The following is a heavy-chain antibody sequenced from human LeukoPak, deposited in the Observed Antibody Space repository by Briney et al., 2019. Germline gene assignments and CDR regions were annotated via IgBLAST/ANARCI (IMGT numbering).Heavy chain of an antibody. CDR3: ARAGPAYYDILTGYPSRPHGYYYGMDV. CDR2: IIPIFGTA. Sequence: ASVEVSCKASGGTFSSYAISWVRQAPGQGLEWMGGIIPIFGTANYAQKFQGRVTITADKSTSTAYMELSSLRSEDTAVYYCARAGPAYYDILTGYPSRPHGYYYGMDVWGKGTTVTVSS. V-gene: IGHV1-69*06. CDR1: GGTFSSYA. D-gene: IGHD3-9*01. J-gene: IGHJ6*04.